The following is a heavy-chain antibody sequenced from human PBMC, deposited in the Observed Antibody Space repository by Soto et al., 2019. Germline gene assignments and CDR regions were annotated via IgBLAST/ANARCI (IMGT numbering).Heavy chain of an antibody. Sequence: QVQLVESGGGVVQPGRSLRLSCAASGFTFSSYGMHWVRQAPGKGLEWVAVISYDGSNKYYADSVKGRFTISRDNSKNTLYLQMNSLRAEDTAVYYCAPAGGAAADFDYWGQGTLVTVSS. CDR3: APAGGAAADFDY. V-gene: IGHV3-30*03. CDR2: ISYDGSNK. CDR1: GFTFSSYG. D-gene: IGHD6-13*01. J-gene: IGHJ4*02.